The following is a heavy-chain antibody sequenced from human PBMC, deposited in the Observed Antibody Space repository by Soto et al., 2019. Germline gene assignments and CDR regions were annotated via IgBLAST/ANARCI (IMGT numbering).Heavy chain of an antibody. Sequence: ASVKVSCKASGYTFSGYNVHWVRQAPGQGLEWMGWLNPNSGGTNFARKFQGRVTMTRDTSIGTAYMELTNLTSDDTAVYYCARDLLWSAQKPIDFWGQGTLFTVSS. D-gene: IGHD2-21*01. CDR1: GYTFSGYN. CDR3: ARDLLWSAQKPIDF. CDR2: LNPNSGGT. J-gene: IGHJ4*02. V-gene: IGHV1-2*02.